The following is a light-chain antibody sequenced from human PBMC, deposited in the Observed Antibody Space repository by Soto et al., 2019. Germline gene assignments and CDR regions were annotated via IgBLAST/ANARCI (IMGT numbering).Light chain of an antibody. CDR1: QSFRGL. V-gene: IGKV3-11*01. J-gene: IGKJ5*01. CDR3: QQRHAWPIT. Sequence: EVVLTQSPVTLSLSPGERATLSCRASQSFRGLLAWYQQKPGQAPRLLIYDAYNRATGIPPRFSGSGSGTDFTLTISSLEPEDFAVYYCQQRHAWPITFGQGTRLEIK. CDR2: DAY.